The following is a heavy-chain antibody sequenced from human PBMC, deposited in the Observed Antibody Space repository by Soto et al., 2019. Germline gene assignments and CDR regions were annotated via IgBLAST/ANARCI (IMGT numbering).Heavy chain of an antibody. CDR2: ISFDASNK. J-gene: IGHJ6*02. D-gene: IGHD3-16*01. V-gene: IGHV3-30-3*01. Sequence: QVQLVESGGGVVQPGRSLRLSCAASAFTFSTYTMHWVRQAPGKGLEWVAAISFDASNKYYADSVKGRFTISRDNSKSTLYLQMNSLRVEDTAVYYCARDFGRNRPDYYGMDVWGQGTTVTVSS. CDR3: ARDFGRNRPDYYGMDV. CDR1: AFTFSTYT.